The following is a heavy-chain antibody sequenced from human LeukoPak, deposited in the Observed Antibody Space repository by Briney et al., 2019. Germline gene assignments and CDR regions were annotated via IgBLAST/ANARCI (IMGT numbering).Heavy chain of an antibody. CDR3: ARGEAVFDY. CDR1: GGSISSYY. Sequence: SETLSLTCTVSGGSISSYYWSWIRQPPGKGLEWIGYIYTSGSTNYNPSLRSRVTISVDTSKNQFSLKLSSVTAADTAVYYCARGEAVFDYWGQGTLVTVSS. J-gene: IGHJ4*02. CDR2: IYTSGST. V-gene: IGHV4-4*09.